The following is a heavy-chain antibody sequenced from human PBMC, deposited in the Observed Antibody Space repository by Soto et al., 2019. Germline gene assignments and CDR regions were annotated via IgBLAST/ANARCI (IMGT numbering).Heavy chain of an antibody. CDR2: IYHSGST. J-gene: IGHJ6*02. CDR3: ARASEGPYYYYYGMDV. CDR1: GGSISSSNW. Sequence: SETLSLTCAVSGGSISSSNWWSWVRQPPGKGLEWIGEIYHSGSTNYNPSLKSRVTISVDKSKNQFSLKLSSVTAADTAVYYCARASEGPYYYYYGMDVWGQGTTVTVSS. V-gene: IGHV4-4*02.